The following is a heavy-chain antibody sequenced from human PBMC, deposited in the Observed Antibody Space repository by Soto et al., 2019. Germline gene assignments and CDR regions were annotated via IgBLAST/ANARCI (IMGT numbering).Heavy chain of an antibody. Sequence: GGSLRLSCEASGFIFSTYSMTWVRQVPGKGLEWVAAVSPSGDSTYYADSLKGRLTISRDNSKNTVFLQMNSLSADDTGLYYCVSWVSAHFDFWGRGTLVTVSS. J-gene: IGHJ4*02. CDR3: VSWVSAHFDF. CDR2: VSPSGDST. D-gene: IGHD2-8*01. CDR1: GFIFSTYS. V-gene: IGHV3-23*01.